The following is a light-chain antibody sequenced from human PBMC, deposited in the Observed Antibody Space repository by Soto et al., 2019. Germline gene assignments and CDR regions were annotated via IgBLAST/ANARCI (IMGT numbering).Light chain of an antibody. CDR1: QSVNSNY. J-gene: IGKJ1*01. Sequence: EIVLTQSPGTLSLSPGERATLSCRASQSVNSNYLAWYQQKPGQGPRLLMYGASSRATGIPDRFSGSGSGTHFTLTISRLEPEDFALYYCHQYDNSPRTFGQGTKVEIK. CDR2: GAS. V-gene: IGKV3-20*01. CDR3: HQYDNSPRT.